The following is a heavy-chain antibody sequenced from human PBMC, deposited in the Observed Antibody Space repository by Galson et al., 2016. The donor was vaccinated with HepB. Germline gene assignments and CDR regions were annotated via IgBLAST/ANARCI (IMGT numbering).Heavy chain of an antibody. D-gene: IGHD3-10*01. CDR3: ARGSGSGSSRFRFYFYMDM. CDR1: GFTFDSYW. V-gene: IGHV3-7*02. J-gene: IGHJ6*03. Sequence: SLRLSCAASGFTFDSYWMSWVRQAPGKGLEWVANIKEDGSQTYYLASVKGRFTISRDNAKNSLYLQMNSLRAEDTAVYYCARGSGSGSSRFRFYFYMDMWGKGTTVTVSS. CDR2: IKEDGSQT.